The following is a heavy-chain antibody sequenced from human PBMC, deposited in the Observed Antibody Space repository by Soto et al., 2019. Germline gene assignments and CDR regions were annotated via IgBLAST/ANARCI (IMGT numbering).Heavy chain of an antibody. J-gene: IGHJ6*03. D-gene: IGHD6-13*01. Sequence: QVQLVQSGAEVKKPGASVKVSCKASGYTFTSYAMHWVRQAPGQRLEWMGWINAGNGNTKYSRNFQGRVTITRDTSASTAYMELSSLRSEDTAVYYCARDSTGYSSSWLYYYYYYMDVWGKGTTVTVSS. CDR2: INAGNGNT. CDR1: GYTFTSYA. CDR3: ARDSTGYSSSWLYYYYYYMDV. V-gene: IGHV1-3*01.